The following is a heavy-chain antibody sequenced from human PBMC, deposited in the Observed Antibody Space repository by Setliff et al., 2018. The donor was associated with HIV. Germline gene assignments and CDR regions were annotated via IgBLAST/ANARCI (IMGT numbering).Heavy chain of an antibody. CDR2: IFSNDEK. V-gene: IGHV2-26*01. Sequence: SGPTLVNPTETLTLTCTVSGFSLSNARMGVSWIRQPPGKALEWLAHIFSNDEKSYSTSLKSRLTISKDTSKSQVVLSMTNMDPVDTATYYCARILGITIFGVQRYMGVRGKGTTVTVSS. CDR1: GFSLSNARMG. D-gene: IGHD3-3*01. CDR3: ARILGITIFGVQRYMGV. J-gene: IGHJ6*03.